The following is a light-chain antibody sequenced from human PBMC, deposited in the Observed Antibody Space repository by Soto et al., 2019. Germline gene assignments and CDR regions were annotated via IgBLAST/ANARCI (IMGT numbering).Light chain of an antibody. Sequence: EIVLTPSPGALSLSRGQRATLSCRASQSLSSSFLAWYQQKPGQAPRXXIYEASSRATGIPARFSGSGAGTEFTLTISSLQSEDFAVYYCQQYKNWPRTFGQGTKVDIK. V-gene: IGKV3-15*01. CDR1: QSLSSS. CDR3: QQYKNWPRT. J-gene: IGKJ1*01. CDR2: EAS.